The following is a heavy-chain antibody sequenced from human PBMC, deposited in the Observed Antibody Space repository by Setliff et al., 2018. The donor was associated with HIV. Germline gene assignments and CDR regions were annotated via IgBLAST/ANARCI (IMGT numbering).Heavy chain of an antibody. D-gene: IGHD1-26*01. J-gene: IGHJ1*01. Sequence: GGSLRLSCAASGFIFSNYAMSWVRQAPGKGLEWVSGLIENGVDKYYAGSVKGRFTISRDNSKNTLTMVMNSLRAEDTAMYYCVRDYVRPGTVGTTSPLDNWGQGTLVTVS. CDR3: VRDYVRPGTVGTTSPLDN. CDR1: GFIFSNYA. CDR2: LIENGVDK. V-gene: IGHV3-23*01.